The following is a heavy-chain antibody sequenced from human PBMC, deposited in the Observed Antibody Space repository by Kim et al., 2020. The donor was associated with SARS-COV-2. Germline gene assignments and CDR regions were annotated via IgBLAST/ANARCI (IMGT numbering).Heavy chain of an antibody. D-gene: IGHD3-9*01. Sequence: ASVKVSCKASGYTFTSYYMHWVRQAPGQGLEWMGIINPSGGSTSYAQKFQGRVTMTRDTSTSTVYMELSSLRSEDTAVYYCARVGPILTGYAPPYYFDYWGQGTLVTVSS. CDR2: INPSGGST. J-gene: IGHJ4*02. CDR1: GYTFTSYY. V-gene: IGHV1-46*01. CDR3: ARVGPILTGYAPPYYFDY.